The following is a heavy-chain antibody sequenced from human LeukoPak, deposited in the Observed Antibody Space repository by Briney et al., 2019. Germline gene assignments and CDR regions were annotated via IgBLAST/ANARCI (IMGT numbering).Heavy chain of an antibody. CDR1: GYTFTGYY. D-gene: IGHD3-10*01. Sequence: ASVKVSCKGSGYTFTGYYIHWVRQAPGQGLEWMGWINPNSGDTKYAQKLQGRVTMTRDTSISTAYMELSALKSDDSAVYYCAMWFGELLETPVFDYWGQGTLVTVSS. CDR2: INPNSGDT. V-gene: IGHV1-2*02. J-gene: IGHJ4*02. CDR3: AMWFGELLETPVFDY.